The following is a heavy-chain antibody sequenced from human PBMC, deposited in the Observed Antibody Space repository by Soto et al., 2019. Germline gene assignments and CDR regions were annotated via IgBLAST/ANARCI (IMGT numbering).Heavy chain of an antibody. D-gene: IGHD3-22*01. J-gene: IGHJ4*02. V-gene: IGHV3-15*07. CDR2: IKSKTDGGTK. CDR1: GFTFSNAW. Sequence: GALRLSCAASGFTFSNAWMNWVRQAPGKGLEWVGRIKSKTDGGTKDYAAPVKSRITISKDDSKNTLYLQMNSLKTEDTAVYYCTTDPVTMIVVVPSSGWGQGTLVTVSS. CDR3: TTDPVTMIVVVPSSG.